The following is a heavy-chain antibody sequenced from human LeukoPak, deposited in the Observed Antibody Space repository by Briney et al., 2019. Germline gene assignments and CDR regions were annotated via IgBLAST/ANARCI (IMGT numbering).Heavy chain of an antibody. CDR1: GGSISTYY. CDR2: VYFSGST. V-gene: IGHV4-59*01. Sequence: SETLSLTCTVSGGSISTYYRSWIRQPPEKGLEWIGYVYFSGSTTYNPSLKSRVTISIDTSKNQFSLKLTSVTAVDTAVYYCARGTYSSGWFYDYWGQGTLVTVSS. J-gene: IGHJ4*02. CDR3: ARGTYSSGWFYDY. D-gene: IGHD6-19*01.